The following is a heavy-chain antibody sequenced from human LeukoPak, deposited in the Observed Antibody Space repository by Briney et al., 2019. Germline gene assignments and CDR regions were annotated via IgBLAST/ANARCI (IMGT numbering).Heavy chain of an antibody. CDR2: VSNSGTT. CDR1: GGSISHYY. D-gene: IGHD3-22*01. Sequence: SETLSLTCTVSGGSISHYYWSWIWQSPGKGLEWIGYVSNSGTTNYRPSLRGRVTVSVDTSQNRVSLKLTSMTAADTGLYYCARHHSSAYPFDYWGQGTLVTVSS. V-gene: IGHV4-59*08. J-gene: IGHJ4*02. CDR3: ARHHSSAYPFDY.